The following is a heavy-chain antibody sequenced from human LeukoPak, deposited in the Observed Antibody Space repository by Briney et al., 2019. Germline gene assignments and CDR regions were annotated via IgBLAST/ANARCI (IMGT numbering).Heavy chain of an antibody. Sequence: GGSLRLSCAASGFTFSHYCMTWVRQAPGKGLEWVANIKEDGNDKHYLDSVRGRFTISSGNADNSMYLQMSRLSADPPPVYFCERSKDRTWPFDSWGQGTLVTVSS. V-gene: IGHV3-7*01. CDR1: GFTFSHYC. J-gene: IGHJ4*02. D-gene: IGHD4-11*01. CDR3: ERSKDRTWPFDS. CDR2: IKEDGNDK.